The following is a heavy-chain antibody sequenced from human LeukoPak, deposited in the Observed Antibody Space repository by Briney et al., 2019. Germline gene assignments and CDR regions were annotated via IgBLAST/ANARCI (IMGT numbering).Heavy chain of an antibody. D-gene: IGHD2-8*01. Sequence: ASVKVSCKASGYSSSNYGISWVRQAPGQGLEWMGWIHIYRGNTNYAQKFQGRVTITTDTSTSTVYMEVRGLRSDDTAMYYCARGGMVYALYYYYYYMDVWGKGTTVTVSS. V-gene: IGHV1-18*01. CDR2: IHIYRGNT. CDR3: ARGGMVYALYYYYYYMDV. CDR1: GYSSSNYG. J-gene: IGHJ6*03.